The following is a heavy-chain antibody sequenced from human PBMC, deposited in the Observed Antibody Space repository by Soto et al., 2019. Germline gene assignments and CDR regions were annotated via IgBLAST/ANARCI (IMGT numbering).Heavy chain of an antibody. CDR3: ARDNGGFCSSPNCYVDF. CDR2: IIPIFGTA. CDR1: GGTFSSYA. D-gene: IGHD2-2*01. J-gene: IGHJ4*02. Sequence: SVKVSCKASGGTFSSYAISWVRQAPGQGPEWMGGIIPIFGTANYAQKFQGRVTITADESTSTAYMELSSLRSEDTAVYYCARDNGGFCSSPNCYVDFWGQGTPVTVSS. V-gene: IGHV1-69*13.